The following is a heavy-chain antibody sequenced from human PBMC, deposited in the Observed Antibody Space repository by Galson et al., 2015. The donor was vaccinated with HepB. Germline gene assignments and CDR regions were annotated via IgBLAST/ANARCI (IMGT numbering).Heavy chain of an antibody. J-gene: IGHJ3*02. CDR1: GYTFTSYA. V-gene: IGHV1-3*01. D-gene: IGHD5-24*01. CDR2: INAGNGNT. Sequence: PVKVSCKASGYTFTSYAMHWVRQAPGQRLEWMGWINAGNGNTKYSQKFQGRVTITRDTSASTAYMELSSLRSEDTAVYYCARGVHSKRWLQFSAFDIWGQGTMVTVSS. CDR3: ARGVHSKRWLQFSAFDI.